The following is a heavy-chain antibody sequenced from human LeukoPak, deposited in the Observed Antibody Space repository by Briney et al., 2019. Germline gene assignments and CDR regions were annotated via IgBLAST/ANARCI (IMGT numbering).Heavy chain of an antibody. CDR1: GGSISSNSYY. CDR3: ATPAGVAVRFDY. J-gene: IGHJ4*02. D-gene: IGHD6-19*01. V-gene: IGHV4-39*01. Sequence: PSETLSLTCTVSGGSISSNSYYWGWIRQPPGKGLEWIGSMYYGGSTYYNPSLKSRVTISVDTSKNQFSLKLSSVTAADTAVYYCATPAGVAVRFDYWGQGTLVTVSS. CDR2: MYYGGST.